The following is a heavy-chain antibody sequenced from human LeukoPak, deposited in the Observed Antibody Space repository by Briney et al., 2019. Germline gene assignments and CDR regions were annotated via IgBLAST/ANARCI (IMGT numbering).Heavy chain of an antibody. CDR3: AKAPAPAAMKYFDY. J-gene: IGHJ4*02. V-gene: IGHV3-30-3*01. D-gene: IGHD2-2*01. CDR2: ISYDGSNK. Sequence: GGSLRLSCAASGFTFSSYAMHWVRQAPGKGLEWVAVISYDGSNKYYADSVKGRFTISRDNSKNTLYLQMNSLRAEDTAVYYCAKAPAPAAMKYFDYWGQGTLVTVSS. CDR1: GFTFSSYA.